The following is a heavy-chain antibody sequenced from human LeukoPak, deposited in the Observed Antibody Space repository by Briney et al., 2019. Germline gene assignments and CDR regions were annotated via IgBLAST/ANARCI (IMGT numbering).Heavy chain of an antibody. CDR1: GNSFTSYW. CDR3: ARGDNTVGWFDP. V-gene: IGHV5-51*01. CDR2: IYPGDSDT. J-gene: IGHJ5*02. D-gene: IGHD5-12*01. Sequence: GESLKISCKGSGNSFTSYWIGWVRQMPGKGLEGMGIIYPGDSDTRYSPSFPGQVTLSADKSISTASLQWSSLKASDTAMYYCARGDNTVGWFDPWGQGTLVTVSS.